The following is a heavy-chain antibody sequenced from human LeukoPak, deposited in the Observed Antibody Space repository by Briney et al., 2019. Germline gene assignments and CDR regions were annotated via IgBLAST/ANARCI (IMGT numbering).Heavy chain of an antibody. CDR2: ISFDGSDK. Sequence: GRSLRLSCTGSGFAFSTYAIYWVRQAPGKGLEWVAAISFDGSDKYYSDSVKGRFTISRDNSKNTLFLQMNSLRVEDTAVYYCARRSYYDSHGYFGPFDYWGQGTLVTVSS. V-gene: IGHV3-30*04. J-gene: IGHJ4*02. CDR1: GFAFSTYA. CDR3: ARRSYYDSHGYFGPFDY. D-gene: IGHD3-22*01.